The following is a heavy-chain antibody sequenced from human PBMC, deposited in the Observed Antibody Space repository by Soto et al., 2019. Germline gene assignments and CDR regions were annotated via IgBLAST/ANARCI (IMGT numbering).Heavy chain of an antibody. CDR1: GGSVSSESHH. CDR3: ARAPVGMDSINFFDH. J-gene: IGHJ4*02. CDR2: IYNGGRT. D-gene: IGHD2-8*01. V-gene: IGHV4-30-4*01. Sequence: PSETLSLTCTVSGGSVSSESHHWSWIRQSPGKGLEWIGYIYNGGRTFYRPSLESRINMSLDATKDSYSLRLTSVTAADTAVYYCARAPVGMDSINFFDHWGQGILVTVSS.